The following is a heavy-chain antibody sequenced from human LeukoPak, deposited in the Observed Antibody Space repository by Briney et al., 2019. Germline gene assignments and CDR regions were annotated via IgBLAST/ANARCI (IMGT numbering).Heavy chain of an antibody. J-gene: IGHJ4*02. D-gene: IGHD3-3*02. Sequence: SETLSLTCTVSGGSISTYYWSWIRQSPGKGLERIGYIYYSGSTNYNPSLKSRVTISVDTSRNQFFLKLSSVTAADTAVYYCARGTLAYYFDYWGQGTLVTVSS. CDR2: IYYSGST. CDR1: GGSISTYY. CDR3: ARGTLAYYFDY. V-gene: IGHV4-59*01.